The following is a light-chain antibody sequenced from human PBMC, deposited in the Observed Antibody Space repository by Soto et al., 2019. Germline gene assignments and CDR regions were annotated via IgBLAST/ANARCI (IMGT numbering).Light chain of an antibody. V-gene: IGKV4-1*01. J-gene: IGKJ5*01. Sequence: DIVMTQSPDSLAVSLGERATINCKSSQSVLYSSNNKNYLAWYQQKPGQPPKLLIYWASTRESGVPDRFSGSGSGTDFTLSISSLQAADVAVYFCQQYYSDPLTFGQGTRLEIK. CDR3: QQYYSDPLT. CDR1: QSVLYSSNNKNY. CDR2: WAS.